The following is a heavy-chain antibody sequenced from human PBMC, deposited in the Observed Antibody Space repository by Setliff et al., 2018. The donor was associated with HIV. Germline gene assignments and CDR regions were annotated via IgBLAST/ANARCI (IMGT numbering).Heavy chain of an antibody. CDR3: AKLTKLKAAFPTDYLDP. D-gene: IGHD6-13*01. Sequence: GESLKISCAASRLALSSNYMTWVRQSPGKGLEWVSTLYPGGSAYYADSIKGRFTVSRENAKNTLYLQMRSLRTEDTAMYFCAKLTKLKAAFPTDYLDPWGQGALVTVSS. CDR2: LYPGGSA. CDR1: RLALSSNY. V-gene: IGHV3-66*02. J-gene: IGHJ5*02.